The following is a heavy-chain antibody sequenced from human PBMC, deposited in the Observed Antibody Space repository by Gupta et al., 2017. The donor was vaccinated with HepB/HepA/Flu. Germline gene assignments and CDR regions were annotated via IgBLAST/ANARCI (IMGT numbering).Heavy chain of an antibody. Sequence: EVQLVESGGGLVQPGRSLRLSCAASGFTFDDYAMHWVRQAPGKGLEWVSGISWNSGSIGYADSVKGRFTISRDNAKNSLYLQMNSLRAEDTALYYCAKDISPGGTVTTNWFDPWGQGTLVTVSS. V-gene: IGHV3-9*01. J-gene: IGHJ5*02. CDR1: GFTFDDYA. CDR2: ISWNSGSI. CDR3: AKDISPGGTVTTNWFDP. D-gene: IGHD4-17*01.